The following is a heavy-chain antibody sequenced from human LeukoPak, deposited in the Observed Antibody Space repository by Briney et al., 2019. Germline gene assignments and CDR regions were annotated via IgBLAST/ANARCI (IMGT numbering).Heavy chain of an antibody. V-gene: IGHV3-48*03. Sequence: GGSLRLSCAASGFTFSSYEMHWVRQAPGKGLEWVSYISSSDSTIYYADSVKGRFTISRDNAKNSLYLQMNSLRAEDMAVYYCARDYGGSSPFDYWGQGTLVTVSS. D-gene: IGHD4-23*01. J-gene: IGHJ4*02. CDR1: GFTFSSYE. CDR3: ARDYGGSSPFDY. CDR2: ISSSDSTI.